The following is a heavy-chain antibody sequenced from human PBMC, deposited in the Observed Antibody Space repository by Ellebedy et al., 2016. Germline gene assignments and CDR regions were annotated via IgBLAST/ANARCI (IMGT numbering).Heavy chain of an antibody. CDR1: GFAFNDFY. J-gene: IGHJ4*02. CDR2: MSQTGTTI. CDR3: ARDYFDFYSGYYVACDY. D-gene: IGHD3-3*01. V-gene: IGHV3-11*04. Sequence: GESLKISXAASGFAFNDFYMGWVRQAPGKGLQFVSHMSQTGTTIEYADFVKGRFTISRDNAKNSLFLQMNNLRDEDTAVYYCARDYFDFYSGYYVACDYWGQGALVTVSS.